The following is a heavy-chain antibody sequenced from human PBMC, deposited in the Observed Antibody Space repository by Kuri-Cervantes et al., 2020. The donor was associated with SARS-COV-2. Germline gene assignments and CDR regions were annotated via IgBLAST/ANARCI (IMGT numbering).Heavy chain of an antibody. D-gene: IGHD3-3*01. CDR3: ARGFRPILGKFDP. J-gene: IGHJ5*02. CDR2: IYYSGST. CDR1: GGSISSSSYY. Sequence: GSLRLSCTVSGGSISSSSYYWGWIRQPPGKGLEWIGSIYYSGSTYYNPSLKSRVTISVGTSKNQFSLKLSSVTAADTAVYYCARGFRPILGKFDPWGQGTLVTVSS. V-gene: IGHV4-39*01.